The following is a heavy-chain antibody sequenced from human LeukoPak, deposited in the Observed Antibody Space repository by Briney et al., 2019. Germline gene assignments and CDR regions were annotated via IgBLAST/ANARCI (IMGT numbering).Heavy chain of an antibody. J-gene: IGHJ5*02. Sequence: ASVKVSCKASGYTFTSYDINWVRQATGQGLEWMGWMNPNSGNTGYAQKFQGRVTMTRNTSISTAYMELSSRRSEDTAVYYCARGGKIVVVAATRYNWFDPWGQGTLVTVSS. CDR1: GYTFTSYD. CDR3: ARGGKIVVVAATRYNWFDP. D-gene: IGHD2-15*01. CDR2: MNPNSGNT. V-gene: IGHV1-8*01.